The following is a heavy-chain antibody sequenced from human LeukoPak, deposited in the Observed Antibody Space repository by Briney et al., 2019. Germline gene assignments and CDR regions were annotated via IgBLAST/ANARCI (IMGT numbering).Heavy chain of an antibody. D-gene: IGHD2-21*02. CDR1: GFTFSSYA. CDR2: ISGSGGST. J-gene: IGHJ1*01. CDR3: AKDYAIVVVTAVVEH. Sequence: GGSLRLSCAASGFTFSSYAMSWVRQAPGKGLEWVSAISGSGGSTYYADSVKGRFTISRDNSKNTLYLQMNSLRPEDTAVYYCAKDYAIVVVTAVVEHWGQGTLVTVSS. V-gene: IGHV3-23*01.